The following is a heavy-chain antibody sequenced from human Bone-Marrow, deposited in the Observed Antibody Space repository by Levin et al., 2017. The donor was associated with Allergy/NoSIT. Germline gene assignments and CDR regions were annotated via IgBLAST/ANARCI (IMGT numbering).Heavy chain of an antibody. CDR3: ARDSSPDDTTGYYDAADV. CDR2: INQDGSKK. D-gene: IGHD3-9*01. Sequence: QTGGSLRLSCLGSEFTFSNYWMIWVRQAPGRGLEWVANINQDGSKKNYVDSVKDRFTISRDNGESSVSLHMTSLTVEDTAIYFCARDSSPDDTTGYYDAADVWGQGTVVTVSS. V-gene: IGHV3-7*01. CDR1: EFTFSNYW. J-gene: IGHJ3*01.